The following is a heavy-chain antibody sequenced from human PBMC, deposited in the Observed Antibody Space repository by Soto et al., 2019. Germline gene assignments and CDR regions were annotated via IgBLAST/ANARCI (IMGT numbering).Heavy chain of an antibody. CDR2: INHSGST. J-gene: IGHJ4*02. V-gene: IGHV4-34*01. D-gene: IGHD3-22*01. CDR1: GGSFSGYY. CDR3: ARSKYYYDSSGYYFLYYFDY. Sequence: SETLSLTCAVHGGSFSGYYWSWIRQPPGKGLEWIGEINHSGSTNYNPSLKSRVTISVDTSKNQFSLKLSSVTAADTAVYYCARSKYYYDSSGYYFLYYFDYWGQGTLVTVSS.